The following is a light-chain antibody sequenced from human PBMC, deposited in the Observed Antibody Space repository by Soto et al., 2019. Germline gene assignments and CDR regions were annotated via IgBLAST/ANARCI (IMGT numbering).Light chain of an antibody. CDR1: QSVYINS. CDR3: QQYGVSPLT. CDR2: GAS. Sequence: EIVLTQSPGTLSLSPGERVTLCCRASQSVYINSLAWYQQKPGQTPRLLIYGASTRAAAVPDRFSGSGSGTDFALSIDGLEPEDFAIYYCQQYGVSPLTFGPGTRVD. J-gene: IGKJ3*01. V-gene: IGKV3-20*01.